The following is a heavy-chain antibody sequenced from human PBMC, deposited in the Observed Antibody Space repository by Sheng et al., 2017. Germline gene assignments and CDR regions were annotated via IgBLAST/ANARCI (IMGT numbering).Heavy chain of an antibody. CDR1: GFTFSSYG. D-gene: IGHD2-2*01. CDR2: IRYDGSNK. Sequence: QVQLVESGGGVVQPGGSLRLSCAASGFTFSSYGMHWVRQAPGKGLEWVAFIRYDGSNKYYADSVKGRFTISRDNSKNTLYLQMNSLRAEDTAVYYCAKDWWNCSSTSCYAGRWNWFDPWGQGTLVTVSS. CDR3: AKDWWNCSSTSCYAGRWNWFDP. V-gene: IGHV3-30*02. J-gene: IGHJ5*02.